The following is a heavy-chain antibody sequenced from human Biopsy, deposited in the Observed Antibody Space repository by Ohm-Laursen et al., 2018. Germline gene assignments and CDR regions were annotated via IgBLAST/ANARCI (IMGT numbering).Heavy chain of an antibody. D-gene: IGHD3-16*01. CDR3: ARDIMNRIAGLVARSDVFDV. CDR1: GYAVNDYF. V-gene: IGHV1-2*02. CDR2: ISPNSGGT. J-gene: IGHJ3*01. Sequence: GPVKASCKGSGYAVNDYFLHWLRQAPGQGPEWMGWISPNSGGTNYAQKFQGRVTMTTDTSTSTVYLELRRLISDDTAVYYCARDIMNRIAGLVARSDVFDVWGQGTLVTVSS.